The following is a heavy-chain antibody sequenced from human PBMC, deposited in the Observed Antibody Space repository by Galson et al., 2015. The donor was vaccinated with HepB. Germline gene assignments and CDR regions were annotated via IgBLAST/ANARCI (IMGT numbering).Heavy chain of an antibody. V-gene: IGHV5-10-1*01. CDR2: IDLSDSYT. D-gene: IGHD6-19*01. CDR1: GYSFNTYW. J-gene: IGHJ4*02. Sequence: QSGAEVKKPGESLRISCKGSGYSFNTYWISWVRQMPGKGLEWMWRIDLSDSYTKYSPSFQGHVIILGDKSISTAYLQWSSLKASDTAMYYCARSSMTVSGTHYWGQGTLVTVSS. CDR3: ARSSMTVSGTHY.